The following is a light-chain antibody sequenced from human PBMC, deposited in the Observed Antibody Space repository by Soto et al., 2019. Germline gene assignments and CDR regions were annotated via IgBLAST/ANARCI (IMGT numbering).Light chain of an antibody. J-gene: IGKJ2*01. CDR2: AAS. V-gene: IGKV1-39*01. CDR1: QNIKNY. CDR3: QQSYNTPRT. Sequence: DIQMTQSPSSLFASVGDRVTITCRASQNIKNYLNWYQQKPGRAPKLLIYAASSLQSGVPSRFSGSGSGTDVTLTISSLQPEDFATYHCQQSYNTPRTFGQGTNLEIK.